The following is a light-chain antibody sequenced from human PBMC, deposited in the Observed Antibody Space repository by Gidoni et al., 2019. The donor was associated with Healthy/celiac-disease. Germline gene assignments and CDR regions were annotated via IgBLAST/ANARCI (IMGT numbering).Light chain of an antibody. CDR3: SSYTSSSVV. CDR2: DVS. Sequence: QTALTQPASVSGSPGQSLPISCTGTSSDVGGYNHVSWYQQPPGKAPQLVLYDVSNRPSVVSNRFSGSKSGNTASLTISGLQAEDEADYYCSSYTSSSVVFGGGTKLTVL. V-gene: IGLV2-14*01. J-gene: IGLJ2*01. CDR1: SSDVGGYNH.